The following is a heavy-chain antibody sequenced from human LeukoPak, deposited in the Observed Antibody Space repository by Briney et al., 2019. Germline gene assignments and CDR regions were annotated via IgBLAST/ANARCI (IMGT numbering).Heavy chain of an antibody. V-gene: IGHV3-66*01. CDR2: IYSGGST. Sequence: PGGSLRLSCAASGFTFSSYSMNWVRQAPGKGLEWVSVIYSGGSTYYADSVKGRFTISRDNSKNTLYLQMNSLRAEDTAVYYCARDVYTGTAGAFDIWGQGTMVTVSS. J-gene: IGHJ3*02. D-gene: IGHD1-1*01. CDR3: ARDVYTGTAGAFDI. CDR1: GFTFSSYS.